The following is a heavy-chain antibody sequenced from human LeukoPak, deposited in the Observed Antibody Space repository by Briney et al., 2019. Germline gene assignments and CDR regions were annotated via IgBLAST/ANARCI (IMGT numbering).Heavy chain of an antibody. CDR3: AFNNNFKY. V-gene: IGHV3-7*01. CDR2: IKYDGIEK. CDR1: GLSFSGQW. Sequence: GGSLRLSRGGSGLSFSGQWMNWVRQAPGQGLEWVANIKYDGIEKYYVASVRGRFTISRDDAKNSLSLQMNNMRAEDTAVYYCAFNNNFKYWGQGTQVTVSS. D-gene: IGHD4-11*01. J-gene: IGHJ4*02.